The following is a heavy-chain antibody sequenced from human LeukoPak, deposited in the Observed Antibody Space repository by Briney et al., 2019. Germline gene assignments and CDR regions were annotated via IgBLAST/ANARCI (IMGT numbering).Heavy chain of an antibody. J-gene: IGHJ4*02. CDR2: IKPDGTEK. Sequence: GGSLRLSCAASGFTFSTYWLSWVRQAPGKGLEWVANIKPDGTEKHYVDSVKGRFTISRDNAKNSLYLQMNSLRAEDTAVYFCASGNYFDYWGQGTLVAVSS. CDR3: ASGNYFDY. CDR1: GFTFSTYW. V-gene: IGHV3-7*01.